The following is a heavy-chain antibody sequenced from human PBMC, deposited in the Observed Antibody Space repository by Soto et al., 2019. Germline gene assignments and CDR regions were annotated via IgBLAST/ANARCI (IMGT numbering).Heavy chain of an antibody. V-gene: IGHV3-23*01. CDR3: AKYQPMTQPRPYFDY. CDR2: ISSSGGST. D-gene: IGHD3-22*01. Sequence: EVQLLESGGDLIQPGGSLRLSCAASGFTFSSYAMSWVRQAPGKGLGWVSAISSSGGSTFYADSVKGRFTISRDNSRKTLYLQMNSLRAEETAIYYCAKYQPMTQPRPYFDYWGQGTLVTVSS. CDR1: GFTFSSYA. J-gene: IGHJ4*02.